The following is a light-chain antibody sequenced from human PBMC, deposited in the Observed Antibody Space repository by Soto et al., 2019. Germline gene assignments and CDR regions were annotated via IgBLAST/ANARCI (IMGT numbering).Light chain of an antibody. CDR2: GAY. V-gene: IGKV3-15*01. CDR1: QSVSSN. J-gene: IGKJ2*01. CDR3: QHYKNGPYT. Sequence: EIVMTQSPATLSVSPGERATLSCRASQSVSSNLAWYQQKPGLAPRLLIYGAYNSATGIPARFSGSGSGTEFTLTISILQSEDFAVYYCQHYKNGPYTFGQGTKLEIK.